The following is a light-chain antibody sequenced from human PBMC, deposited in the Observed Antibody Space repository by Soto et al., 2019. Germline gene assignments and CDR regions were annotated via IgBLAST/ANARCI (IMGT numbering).Light chain of an antibody. CDR1: QIISNNF. CDR3: QQYGASLPT. Sequence: EIVLTQSPGTLSLSPGERATLSCRASQIISNNFLAWFQHKPGQAPRLLIYGASTRAPGVPGRFSGSGSGTDFSLIISRLEPEDFAVYCCQQYGASLPTFGQGTKVEIK. J-gene: IGKJ1*01. CDR2: GAS. V-gene: IGKV3-20*01.